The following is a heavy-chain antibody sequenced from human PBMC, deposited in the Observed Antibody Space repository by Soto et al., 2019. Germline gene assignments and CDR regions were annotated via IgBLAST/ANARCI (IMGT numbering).Heavy chain of an antibody. Sequence: QVQLVQSGAEVKKPGSSVKVSCKASGGTFSSYTISWVRQAPGQGLEWIGRIIPILGIANYAQKFKGRVTITADKSTRTDYMELSSLRSDDTAVYYCARSQYCSSTSCLYYYYYMDVWGKGTTVTVSS. CDR3: ARSQYCSSTSCLYYYYYMDV. CDR2: IIPILGIA. CDR1: GGTFSSYT. D-gene: IGHD2-2*01. J-gene: IGHJ6*03. V-gene: IGHV1-69*02.